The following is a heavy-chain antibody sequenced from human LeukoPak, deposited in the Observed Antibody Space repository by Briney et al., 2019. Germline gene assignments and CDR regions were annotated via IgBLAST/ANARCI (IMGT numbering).Heavy chain of an antibody. CDR3: ARSGFGVVIDY. D-gene: IGHD3-3*01. CDR1: GGSISSYY. CDR2: IYYSGST. Sequence: SETLSLTCTVSGGSISSYYWSWIRQPPGKGLEWIGYIYYSGSTNYNPSLKSRVTISVDTSKNQFSLKLSSVTAADTAVYYCARSGFGVVIDYWGQGTLVTVSS. V-gene: IGHV4-59*01. J-gene: IGHJ4*02.